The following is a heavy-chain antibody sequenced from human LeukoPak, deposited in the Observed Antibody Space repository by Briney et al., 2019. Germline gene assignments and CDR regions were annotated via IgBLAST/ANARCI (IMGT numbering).Heavy chain of an antibody. CDR2: IRYDGSNK. Sequence: GGSLRLSCAASGFTFSSYGMHWVRQAPGKGLEWVAFIRYDGSNKYYADSVKGRFTISRDNSKNTLYLQMNSLRAEDTAVYYCAKDWWSRPGVDYWGQGTLVTVSS. V-gene: IGHV3-30*02. D-gene: IGHD2-15*01. J-gene: IGHJ4*02. CDR1: GFTFSSYG. CDR3: AKDWWSRPGVDY.